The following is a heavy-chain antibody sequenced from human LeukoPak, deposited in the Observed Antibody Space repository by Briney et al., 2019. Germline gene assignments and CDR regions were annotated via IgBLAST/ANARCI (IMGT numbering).Heavy chain of an antibody. Sequence: AGGSLRHSCAASGFTFSSYAMSWGRQAPGKGLEWVSAISGSGGSTYYADSVKGRFTIARDNSKNTLYLQMNSLRAEDTAVYYCAKYQSLRPSEYSSSWYYFDYWGQGTLVTVSS. CDR1: GFTFSSYA. J-gene: IGHJ4*02. V-gene: IGHV3-23*01. CDR2: ISGSGGST. D-gene: IGHD6-13*01. CDR3: AKYQSLRPSEYSSSWYYFDY.